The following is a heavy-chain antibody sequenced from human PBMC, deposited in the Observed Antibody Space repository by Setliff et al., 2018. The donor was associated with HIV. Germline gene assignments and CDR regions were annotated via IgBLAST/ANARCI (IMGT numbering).Heavy chain of an antibody. D-gene: IGHD1-26*01. J-gene: IGHJ4*02. CDR1: GHTFSNYD. V-gene: IGHV1-8*01. CDR2: MNPNSGDT. CDR3: ARFRKFQSVGALDN. Sequence: GASVKVSCKASGHTFSNYDVIWVRRATGQGLEWMGWMNPNSGDTGYAQKFQGRVIMTRDTSISTAYRELSSLTSADTAVYYFARFRKFQSVGALDNWGQGTLVTVSS.